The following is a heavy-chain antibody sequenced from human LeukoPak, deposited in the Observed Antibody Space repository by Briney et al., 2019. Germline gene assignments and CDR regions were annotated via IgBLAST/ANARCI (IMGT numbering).Heavy chain of an antibody. CDR3: ASANPGYSSGPVYY. J-gene: IGHJ4*02. D-gene: IGHD6-19*01. V-gene: IGHV1-18*01. Sequence: ASVKVSCKASGYTFTSYDISWVRQAPGQGLEWMGWISAYNGNTNYAQKLQGRVTMTTDTSTSTAYMELRSLRSDDTAVYYCASANPGYSSGPVYYWGQGTLVTVSS. CDR2: ISAYNGNT. CDR1: GYTFTSYD.